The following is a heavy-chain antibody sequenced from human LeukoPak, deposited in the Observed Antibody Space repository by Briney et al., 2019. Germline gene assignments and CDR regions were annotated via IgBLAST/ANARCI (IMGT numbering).Heavy chain of an antibody. D-gene: IGHD4-11*01. CDR3: ARGRATVNCFDP. V-gene: IGHV4-34*01. CDR2: INHSGST. Sequence: SETLSLTSAVDGGSLSGYYWSWIRQPPGNGLEWVGEINHSGSTNYNPSLKSRVTISVDTSKNQFSLKLSSVAAADTAVYYCARGRATVNCFDPWGQGTLVTVSS. CDR1: GGSLSGYY. J-gene: IGHJ5*01.